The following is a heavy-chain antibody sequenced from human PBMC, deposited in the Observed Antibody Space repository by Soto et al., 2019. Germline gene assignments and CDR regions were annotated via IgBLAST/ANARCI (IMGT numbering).Heavy chain of an antibody. V-gene: IGHV1-8*01. Sequence: QVQLVQSGAEVRQPGASEKVSCKTSGYTFTSYDINWMRQATGQGLEWMGWVNPNSGNTRIVQNFQGRVTMTRDTSLGTVYMELSSLTSDETAVYYCARGADRGVDYWGQGTLVTVSS. CDR2: VNPNSGNT. CDR1: GYTFTSYD. J-gene: IGHJ4*02. D-gene: IGHD3-16*02. CDR3: ARGADRGVDY.